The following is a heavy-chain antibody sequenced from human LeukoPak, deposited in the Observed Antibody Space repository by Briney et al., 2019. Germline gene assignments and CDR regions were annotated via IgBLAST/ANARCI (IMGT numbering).Heavy chain of an antibody. D-gene: IGHD2-2*01. V-gene: IGHV4-34*01. CDR3: ARGSGSIVVVPADVRCFDP. Sequence: PSETLSLTCAVYGGSFSGYYWSWIRQPPGKGLEWIGEINHSGSTNYNPSLKSRVTISVDTSKNQFSLKLSSVTAADTAVYYCARGSGSIVVVPADVRCFDPWGQGTLVTVSS. CDR2: INHSGST. CDR1: GGSFSGYY. J-gene: IGHJ5*02.